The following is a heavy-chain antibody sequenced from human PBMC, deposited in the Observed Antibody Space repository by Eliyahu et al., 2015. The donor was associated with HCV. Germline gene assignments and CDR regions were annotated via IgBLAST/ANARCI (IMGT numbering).Heavy chain of an antibody. CDR2: INQIGTEK. V-gene: IGHV3-7*01. J-gene: IGHJ5*02. Sequence: EVQLLESGGGLVQPGGSLRLSCAASGFTFSTYXMXWVRQAPGKGLXWVATINQIGTEKYYVDSVKGRFXISRDNAKNSLSLQMNSLRAEDTAVYYCASLSGRCREGSTDAGCYSRWFDPWGQGTLVTVSS. D-gene: IGHD2-15*01. CDR1: GFTFSTYX. CDR3: ASLSGRCREGSTDAGCYSRWFDP.